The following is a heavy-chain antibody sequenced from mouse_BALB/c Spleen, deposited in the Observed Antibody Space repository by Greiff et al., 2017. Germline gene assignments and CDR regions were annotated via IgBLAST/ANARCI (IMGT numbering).Heavy chain of an antibody. D-gene: IGHD2-3*01. J-gene: IGHJ3*01. CDR2: ISSGGGNT. Sequence: EVKLEESGGGLVKPGGSLKLSCAASGFTFSSYTMSWVRQTPEKRLEWVATISSGGGNTYYPDSVKGRFTISRDNAKNNLYLQMSSLRSEDTALYYCASFYDGYSAWFAYWGQGTLVTVSA. V-gene: IGHV5-9*03. CDR3: ASFYDGYSAWFAY. CDR1: GFTFSSYT.